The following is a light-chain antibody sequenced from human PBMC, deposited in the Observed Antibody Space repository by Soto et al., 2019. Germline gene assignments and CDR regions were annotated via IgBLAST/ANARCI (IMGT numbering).Light chain of an antibody. V-gene: IGKV3-20*01. CDR3: NEYGSSPRT. CDR2: RAS. CDR1: QIVSRRY. Sequence: EIVLTQSPATLSLSPCERATLSGRGGQIVSRRYLAWDQQKPGQAPRLLIYRASTRATGIAHRFSASGSGPDFPPPTGSLEPEDFALYTCNEYGSSPRTFGQGTKVDIK. J-gene: IGKJ1*01.